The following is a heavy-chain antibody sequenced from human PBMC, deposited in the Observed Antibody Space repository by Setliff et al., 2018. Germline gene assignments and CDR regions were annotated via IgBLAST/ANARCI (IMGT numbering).Heavy chain of an antibody. CDR2: ITPFNGNT. Sequence: GASVKVSCKASGYTFTYRYLHWVRQAPGRALEWMGWITPFNGNTNYAQKFQDRVTITRDRSMSTAYMELSSLRSEDTAMYYCASEPTMVRGVIITSYGMDVWGQGTTVTVSS. V-gene: IGHV1-45*02. CDR3: ASEPTMVRGVIITSYGMDV. CDR1: GYTFTYRY. D-gene: IGHD3-10*01. J-gene: IGHJ6*02.